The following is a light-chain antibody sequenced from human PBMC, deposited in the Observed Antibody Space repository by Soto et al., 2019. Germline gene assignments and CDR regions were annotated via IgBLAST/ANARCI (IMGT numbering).Light chain of an antibody. V-gene: IGKV3-20*01. J-gene: IGKJ2*01. Sequence: EIVLTQSPCTLSSSPGERATLSCRASQSVSSSYLAWYQQKPGQAPRLLIYGASSRATGIPGRFSGSGSGTDFSLTISRLEAEDFAVYYCQQYSSSPLFGQGTKLEIK. CDR3: QQYSSSPL. CDR2: GAS. CDR1: QSVSSSY.